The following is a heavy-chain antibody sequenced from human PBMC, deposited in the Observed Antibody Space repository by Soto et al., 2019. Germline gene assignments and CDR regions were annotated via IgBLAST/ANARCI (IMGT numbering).Heavy chain of an antibody. CDR1: GGSISSSSSS. CDR2: ISYSGST. Sequence: QLQLQESGPVLVKPSETLSLTCTVSGGSISSSSSSWGWIRQPPGKGLEWLGIISYSGSTYYSPSLKSRVTISVDASKNLFSLKLSAVTAADTAVYYCARTYVTDVVVVPASKDYRDVWGKGTTVTVSS. D-gene: IGHD2-2*01. V-gene: IGHV4-39*01. J-gene: IGHJ6*03. CDR3: ARTYVTDVVVVPASKDYRDV.